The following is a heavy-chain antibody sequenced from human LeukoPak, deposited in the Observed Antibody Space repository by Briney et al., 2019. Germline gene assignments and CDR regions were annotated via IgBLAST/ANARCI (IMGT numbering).Heavy chain of an antibody. CDR3: AKDQKYYYDSSGFNWFDP. Sequence: GGSLRLSCAASGFTFSSYAMSWVRQAPGKGLEWVSAISGSGGSTYYADSVKGRFTISRDNSKNTLYLQMNSLRAEDTAVYYCAKDQKYYYDSSGFNWFDPWGQETLVTVSS. V-gene: IGHV3-23*01. J-gene: IGHJ5*02. CDR1: GFTFSSYA. D-gene: IGHD3-22*01. CDR2: ISGSGGST.